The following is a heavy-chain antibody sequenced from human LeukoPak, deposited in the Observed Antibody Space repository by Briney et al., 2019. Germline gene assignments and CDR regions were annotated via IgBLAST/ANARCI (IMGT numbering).Heavy chain of an antibody. CDR2: INAGNGNT. CDR3: ASGAAAAADYYYYYMDV. Sequence: ASVKVSCKASGYTFTSYAMHWVRQAPGQRLEWMGWINAGNGNTKYSQEFQGRVTITRDTSASTAYMELSSLRSEDTAVYYCASGAAAAADYYYYYMDVWGKGTTVTVSS. D-gene: IGHD6-13*01. J-gene: IGHJ6*03. CDR1: GYTFTSYA. V-gene: IGHV1-3*03.